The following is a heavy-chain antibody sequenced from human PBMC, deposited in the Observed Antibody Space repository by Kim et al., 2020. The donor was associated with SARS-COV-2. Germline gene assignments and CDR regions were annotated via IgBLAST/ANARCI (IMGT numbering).Heavy chain of an antibody. D-gene: IGHD3-10*01. V-gene: IGHV3-30*02. CDR3: AKDSRELDAFDI. J-gene: IGHJ3*02. Sequence: YYGDSVKGRFTISRDNSKNTLYLQMNSLRDEDTAMYYCAKDSRELDAFDIWGQGTMVTVSS.